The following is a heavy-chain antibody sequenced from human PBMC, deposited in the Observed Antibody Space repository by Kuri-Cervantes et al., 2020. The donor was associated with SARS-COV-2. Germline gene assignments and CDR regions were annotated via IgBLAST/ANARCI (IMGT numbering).Heavy chain of an antibody. CDR1: GGSISSGGYY. V-gene: IGHV4-31*03. Sequence: SETLSLTCTVSGGSISSGGYYWSWIRQHPGKGLEWIGYIYYSGSTYYNPSLKSRVTISVDTSKNQFSLNLSSVTAADTAVYYCARVKAPVLRFLEWPKKTYYFDYWGQGTLVTVSS. CDR2: IYYSGST. CDR3: ARVKAPVLRFLEWPKKTYYFDY. D-gene: IGHD3-3*01. J-gene: IGHJ4*02.